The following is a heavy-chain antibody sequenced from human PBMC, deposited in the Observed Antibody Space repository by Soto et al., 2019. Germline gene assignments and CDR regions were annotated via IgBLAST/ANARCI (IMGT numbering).Heavy chain of an antibody. CDR3: ARISGYYYDSSGPSQDY. Sequence: QPGGSLRLSCAASGFTVSSNYMSWVRQAPGKGLEWVSVIYSGGSTYYADSVKGRFTISRDNSKNTLYLQMNSLRAEDTAVYYCARISGYYYDSSGPSQDYWGQGTLVTVS. D-gene: IGHD3-22*01. J-gene: IGHJ4*02. V-gene: IGHV3-53*01. CDR2: IYSGGST. CDR1: GFTVSSNY.